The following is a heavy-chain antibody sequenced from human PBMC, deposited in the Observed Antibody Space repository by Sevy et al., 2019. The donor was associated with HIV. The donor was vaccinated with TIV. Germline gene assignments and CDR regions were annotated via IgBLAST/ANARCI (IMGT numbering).Heavy chain of an antibody. Sequence: GGSLRLSCAASGFTVGTYWMSWVRQAPGKGLQWVASIKQDESEKNYVDSVKGRFTISRDSAKNSLALQMNSLRAEDTAVYYCARDLIVPTGMFYYGMDVWGQGTTVTVSS. J-gene: IGHJ6*02. CDR1: GFTVGTYW. D-gene: IGHD2-2*01. CDR2: IKQDESEK. CDR3: ARDLIVPTGMFYYGMDV. V-gene: IGHV3-7*01.